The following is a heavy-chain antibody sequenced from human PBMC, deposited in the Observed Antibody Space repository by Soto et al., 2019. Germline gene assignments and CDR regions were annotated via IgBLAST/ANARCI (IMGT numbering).Heavy chain of an antibody. CDR1: GYTFTSYG. Sequence: ASVKVSCKASGYTFTSYGISWVRQAPGQGLEWMGWISAYNGNTNYAQKLQGRVTMTTDTSTSTAYMELRSLRCDDTAVYYCARAEEGIDWKKYYFDYWGQGTLVTVSS. V-gene: IGHV1-18*01. D-gene: IGHD3-9*01. J-gene: IGHJ4*02. CDR3: ARAEEGIDWKKYYFDY. CDR2: ISAYNGNT.